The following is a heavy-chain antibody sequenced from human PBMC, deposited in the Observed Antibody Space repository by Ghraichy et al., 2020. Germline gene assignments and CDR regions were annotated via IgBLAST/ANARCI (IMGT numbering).Heavy chain of an antibody. CDR1: GYTFSNYR. Sequence: ASVKVSCKASGYTFSNYRISWVRQAPGQGLEWLGWISASSIFTKYAQNLQDRVTMTTDTSTSTVYMELRSLKSDDTAVYYCAQVVCTSTNCADYHFYMDVWGKGTTVTVSS. J-gene: IGHJ6*03. CDR3: AQVVCTSTNCADYHFYMDV. D-gene: IGHD2/OR15-2a*01. CDR2: ISASSIFT. V-gene: IGHV1-18*01.